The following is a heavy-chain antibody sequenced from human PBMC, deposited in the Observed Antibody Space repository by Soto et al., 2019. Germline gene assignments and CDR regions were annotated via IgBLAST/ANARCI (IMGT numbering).Heavy chain of an antibody. CDR1: GFTFRSYS. J-gene: IGHJ6*02. D-gene: IGHD2-15*01. CDR3: AREGWPLLQTGMDV. Sequence: EVQLVESGGGLKQPGGSLRLSCAASGFTFRSYSMNWVRQAPGKGLEWVSYISSSNRTINYADSVKGRFIISRDNAKNSLYLQMPSLRDEDTAVYYCAREGWPLLQTGMDVWGQGTTVTVSS. V-gene: IGHV3-48*02. CDR2: ISSSNRTI.